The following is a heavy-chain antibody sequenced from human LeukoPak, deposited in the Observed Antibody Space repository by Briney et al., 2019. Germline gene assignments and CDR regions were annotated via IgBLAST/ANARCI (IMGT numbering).Heavy chain of an antibody. J-gene: IGHJ4*02. D-gene: IGHD4-17*01. V-gene: IGHV3-21*01. Sequence: GGYLRLSCAASGFTFSSYNMNWVRRAPGKGLEWVSSISSSSSYIYYADSVKGRFTISRDNAKNSLFLQMNSLRAEDRAMYYCARDLPTVTTLLPALSYFDYGGQGTLVTVSS. CDR2: ISSSSSYI. CDR1: GFTFSSYN. CDR3: ARDLPTVTTLLPALSYFDY.